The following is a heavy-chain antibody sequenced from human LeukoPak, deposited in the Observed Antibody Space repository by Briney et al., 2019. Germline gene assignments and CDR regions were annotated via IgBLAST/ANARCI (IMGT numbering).Heavy chain of an antibody. CDR3: AKDSRWGKNYYGMDV. V-gene: IGHV3-30*04. CDR2: ISYDGSNK. Sequence: PGRSLRLSCAASGFTFSSYAMHWVRQAPGKGLEWVAVISYDGSNKYYADSVKGRFTISRDNSKNTLYLQMNSLRAEDTAVYYCAKDSRWGKNYYGMDVWGQGTTVTVSS. D-gene: IGHD3-16*01. J-gene: IGHJ6*02. CDR1: GFTFSSYA.